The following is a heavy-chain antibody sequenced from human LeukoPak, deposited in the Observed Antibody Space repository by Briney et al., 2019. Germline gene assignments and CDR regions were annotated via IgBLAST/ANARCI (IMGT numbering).Heavy chain of an antibody. D-gene: IGHD3-22*01. V-gene: IGHV4-4*07. CDR1: GGSISSYY. J-gene: IGHJ4*02. CDR2: IYTSGST. CDR3: ARSIAYYYDRSGYSFDY. Sequence: SETLSLTCTVSGGSISSYYWSWIRKPAGKGLEWIGRIYTSGSTNYNPSLKSRVTMSVDTSKNQFSLKLSSVTAADTAVYYCARSIAYYYDRSGYSFDYWGQGTLVTVSS.